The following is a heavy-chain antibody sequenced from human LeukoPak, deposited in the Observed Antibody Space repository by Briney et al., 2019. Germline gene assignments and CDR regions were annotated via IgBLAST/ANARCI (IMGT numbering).Heavy chain of an antibody. CDR3: AKGLVGNWNYDWFDP. V-gene: IGHV3-23*01. CDR2: FSGRGGST. CDR1: VLPLSSHA. Sequence: GRTLSLSCAVSVLPLSSHAVSWVPQAPRKGVKGGSAFSGRGGSTYYTDSVRGRVTIPRDNSKNTQYLQMNSLRAEDTAVYYCAKGLVGNWNYDWFDPWGQGTLVTVSS. J-gene: IGHJ5*02. D-gene: IGHD1-7*01.